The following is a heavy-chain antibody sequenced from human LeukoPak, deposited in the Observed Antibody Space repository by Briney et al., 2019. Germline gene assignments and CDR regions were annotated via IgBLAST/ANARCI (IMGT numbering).Heavy chain of an antibody. CDR1: GFTFSDYY. D-gene: IGHD4-17*01. CDR3: ARWGDYGDYGGVDY. V-gene: IGHV3-11*04. CDR2: ISSTGSTI. J-gene: IGHJ4*02. Sequence: GGSLRLSCAASGFTFSDYYMSWVRQAPGKGLEWVSYISSTGSTIYYADSVKGRFTISRDNAKNSLYLQMNSLRAEETAVYYCARWGDYGDYGGVDYWGQGTLVTVSS.